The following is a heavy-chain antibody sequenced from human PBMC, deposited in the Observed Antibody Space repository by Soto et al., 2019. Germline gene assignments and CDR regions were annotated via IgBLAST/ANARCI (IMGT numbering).Heavy chain of an antibody. CDR3: ARGSYYYDSSGYSYYYYYYGMDV. V-gene: IGHV3-7*01. D-gene: IGHD3-22*01. CDR1: GFTFSSYW. CDR2: IKQDGSEK. Sequence: PGGSLRLSCAASGFTFSSYWMSWVRQAPGKGLEWVANIKQDGSEKYYVDSVKGRFTISRDNAKNSLYLQMNSLRAEDTAVYYCARGSYYYDSSGYSYYYYYYGMDVWGQGTTVTVSS. J-gene: IGHJ6*02.